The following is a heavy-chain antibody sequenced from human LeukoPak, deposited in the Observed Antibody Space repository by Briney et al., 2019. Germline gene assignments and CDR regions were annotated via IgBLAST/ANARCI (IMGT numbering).Heavy chain of an antibody. J-gene: IGHJ3*02. V-gene: IGHV4-39*01. D-gene: IGHD3-3*01. CDR2: IYYSGST. CDR1: GGSISSSSYY. CDR3: ARRKYDFWSGRGLGAFDI. Sequence: PSETLTLTCTVSGGSISSSSYYWGWIRQPPGKGLEWIGSIYYSGSTYYNPSLKSRVTISVDTSKNQFSLKLSSVTAADTAVYYCARRKYDFWSGRGLGAFDIWGQGTMVTVSS.